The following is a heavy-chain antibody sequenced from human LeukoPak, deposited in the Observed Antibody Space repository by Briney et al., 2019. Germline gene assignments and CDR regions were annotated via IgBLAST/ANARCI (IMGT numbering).Heavy chain of an antibody. CDR3: ARDRLHYGEYEKTFDY. V-gene: IGHV3-11*04. Sequence: GGSLRLSCAASGFTFSDYYMSWIRQAPGKGLEWVSYISSSGSTIYYADSVKGRFTISRDNAKNSLYLQMNSLRAEDTAVYYCARDRLHYGEYEKTFDYWGQETLVSVSS. J-gene: IGHJ4*02. D-gene: IGHD4-17*01. CDR1: GFTFSDYY. CDR2: ISSSGSTI.